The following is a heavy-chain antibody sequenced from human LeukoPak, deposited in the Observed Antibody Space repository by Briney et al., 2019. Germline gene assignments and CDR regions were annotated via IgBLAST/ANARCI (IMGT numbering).Heavy chain of an antibody. CDR3: AHGAMYQLDY. J-gene: IGHJ4*02. CDR1: GFTFSNTW. CDR2: IIGGAGST. Sequence: GGSLRLSCAASGFTFSNTWMSWVRQAPGKGLEWVSGIIGGAGSTYYADSVKGRFTISGDNSKNTLFLQMNSLRAEDTAVYYCAHGAMYQLDYWGQGTLVTVSS. D-gene: IGHD2-2*01. V-gene: IGHV3-23*01.